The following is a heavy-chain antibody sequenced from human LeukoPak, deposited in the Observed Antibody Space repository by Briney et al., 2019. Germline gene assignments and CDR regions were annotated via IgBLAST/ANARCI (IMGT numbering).Heavy chain of an antibody. CDR3: AKDPTDFDSSGQTYFDY. CDR1: GFTLSSYW. D-gene: IGHD3-22*01. CDR2: INCGGSST. V-gene: IGHV3-74*01. Sequence: GGSLRLSCAASGFTLSSYWMHWVRQAPGKGLVWVSRINCGGSSTSYADSVKGRFTISRDNSKNTLYLQMNSLRAEDTAVYYCAKDPTDFDSSGQTYFDYWGQGSLVTVSS. J-gene: IGHJ4*02.